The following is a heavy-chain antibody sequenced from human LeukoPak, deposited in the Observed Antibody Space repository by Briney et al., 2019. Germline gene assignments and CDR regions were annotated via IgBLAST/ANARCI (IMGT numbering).Heavy chain of an antibody. CDR2: ISWNSGSI. V-gene: IGHV3-9*01. CDR1: GFTFDDYA. Sequence: GRSLRLSCAASGFTFDDYAMHWVRHAPGKGLEWVSGISWNSGSIGYADSVKGRFTISRDNAKNSLYLQMNSLRAEDTALYYCAKDHTYDSSGCIDYWGQGTLVTVSS. D-gene: IGHD3-22*01. CDR3: AKDHTYDSSGCIDY. J-gene: IGHJ4*02.